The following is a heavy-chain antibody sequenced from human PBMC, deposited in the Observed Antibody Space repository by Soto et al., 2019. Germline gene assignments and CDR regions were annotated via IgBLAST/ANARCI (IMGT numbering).Heavy chain of an antibody. CDR1: GYTFTSYY. CDR3: VQNEVGYDYIWEPDGVAFDI. J-gene: IGHJ3*02. Sequence: GASVKVSCKASGYTFTSYYMHWVRQAPGQGLEWMGIINPSGGSTSYAQKFQGRVTMTRDTSTSTVYMELSSLRSEDTAVYYCVQNEVGYDYIWEPDGVAFDIWGQGTMVTVSS. CDR2: INPSGGST. V-gene: IGHV1-46*01. D-gene: IGHD3-16*01.